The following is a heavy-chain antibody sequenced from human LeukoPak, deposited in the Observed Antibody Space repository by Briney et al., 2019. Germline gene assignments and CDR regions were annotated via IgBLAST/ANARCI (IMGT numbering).Heavy chain of an antibody. CDR1: GFTFDDYA. V-gene: IGHV3-9*01. CDR2: ISWNSGSI. CDR3: AKGDRSSTSCYFDY. D-gene: IGHD2-2*01. J-gene: IGHJ4*02. Sequence: GGSLRLSCAASGFTFDDYAMHWVRQAPGKGLEWVSGISWNSGSIGYADSVKGRFTISRDNAKNSLYLQMNSLRAEDTALYYCAKGDRSSTSCYFDYWGQGTLVTVSS.